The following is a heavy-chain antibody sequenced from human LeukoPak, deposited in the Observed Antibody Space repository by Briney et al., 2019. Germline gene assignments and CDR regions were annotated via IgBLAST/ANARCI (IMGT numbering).Heavy chain of an antibody. CDR2: INAGNGNT. CDR3: ARVPTVISALWDY. Sequence: ASVKVSCKTSGYTFTTCAVHWVRQALGQRLEWMGWINAGNGNTKYSQKFQGRVTITRDTSASKVYMELSSLRSEDTAVYYCARVPTVISALWDYWGQGTLVTVSS. V-gene: IGHV1-3*01. D-gene: IGHD4-17*01. CDR1: GYTFTTCA. J-gene: IGHJ4*02.